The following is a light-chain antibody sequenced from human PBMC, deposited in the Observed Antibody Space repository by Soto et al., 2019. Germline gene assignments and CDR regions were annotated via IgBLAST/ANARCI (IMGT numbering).Light chain of an antibody. CDR1: RSDIGAYNF. CDR3: TSWTTSNTMI. V-gene: IGLV2-14*03. Sequence: QSVLTQPASVSGSPGQSITISCTGTRSDIGAYNFVSWYQQHPGEVPKLIIYDVNVRPSGVSNRFSGSKSGNTASLTISGLQAEDEADYYCTSWTTSNTMIFGGGTKVTVL. CDR2: DVN. J-gene: IGLJ2*01.